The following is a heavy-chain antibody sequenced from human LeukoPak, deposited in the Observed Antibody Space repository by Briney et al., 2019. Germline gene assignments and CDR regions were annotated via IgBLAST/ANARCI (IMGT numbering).Heavy chain of an antibody. V-gene: IGHV4-59*01. Sequence: SETLSLTCTVSGGSISSYYWSWIRQPPGKGLEWIGYIYYSGSTNYNPSLKSRVTILVDTSKNQFSLKLSSVTAADTAVYYCARGRLSAMVRGSIYYFDYWGQGTLVTVSS. CDR1: GGSISSYY. CDR3: ARGRLSAMVRGSIYYFDY. J-gene: IGHJ4*02. CDR2: IYYSGST. D-gene: IGHD3-10*01.